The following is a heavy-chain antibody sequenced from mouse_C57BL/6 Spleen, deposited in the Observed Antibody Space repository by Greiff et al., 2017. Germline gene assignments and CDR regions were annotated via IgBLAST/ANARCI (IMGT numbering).Heavy chain of an antibody. V-gene: IGHV1-80*01. CDR3: ARWDDYDGAY. CDR2: IYPGDGDT. CDR1: GYAFSSYW. Sequence: LQESGAELVKPGASVKISCKASGYAFSSYWMNWVKQRPGKGLEWIGQIYPGDGDTNYNGKFKGKATLTADKSSSTAYMQLSSLTSEDSAVYFCARWDDYDGAYWGQGTLVTVSA. D-gene: IGHD2-4*01. J-gene: IGHJ3*01.